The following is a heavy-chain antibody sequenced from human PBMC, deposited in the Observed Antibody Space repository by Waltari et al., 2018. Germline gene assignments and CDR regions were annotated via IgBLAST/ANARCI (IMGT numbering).Heavy chain of an antibody. Sequence: QVQLQQWGAGLLKPSETLSLPCAVYGGSFSGYYWSWIRQPPGKGLEWIGEINHSGSTNYNPSLKSRVTIAVDTSKNQFSLKLSSVTAADTAVYYCARGVWDNWNYFRVVRTGYYGMDVWGQGTTVTVSS. CDR3: ARGVWDNWNYFRVVRTGYYGMDV. J-gene: IGHJ6*02. CDR1: GGSFSGYY. CDR2: INHSGST. V-gene: IGHV4-34*01. D-gene: IGHD1-7*01.